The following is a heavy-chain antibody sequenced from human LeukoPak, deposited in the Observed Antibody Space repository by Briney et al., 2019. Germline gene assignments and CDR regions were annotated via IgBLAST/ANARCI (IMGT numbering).Heavy chain of an antibody. J-gene: IGHJ4*02. V-gene: IGHV3-30*02. CDR2: IRHDGSNK. CDR3: AKVINSGYYYYFDY. CDR1: GFTFSSYG. Sequence: GGSLRLSCEASGFTFSSYGMHWVRQAPGKGLEWVAVIRHDGSNKYYADSVKGRFTISRDNSKNTLYMQMNSLRAEDTAVYYCAKVINSGYYYYFDYWGQGTLVTVSS. D-gene: IGHD3-22*01.